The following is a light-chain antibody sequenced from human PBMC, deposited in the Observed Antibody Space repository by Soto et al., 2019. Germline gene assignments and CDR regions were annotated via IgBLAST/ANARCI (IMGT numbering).Light chain of an antibody. V-gene: IGKV1-17*01. CDR1: QGIRND. Sequence: DIPMTQFPSSLFASVGDRVTITCRASQGIRNDLGCYQQKPGKAPKRLIYAASSLQSGVPSRFSGSVSGTESSNAISSLQPKDSATFYCLQNSTSPLPFGPGTKV. J-gene: IGKJ1*01. CDR2: AAS. CDR3: LQNSTSPLP.